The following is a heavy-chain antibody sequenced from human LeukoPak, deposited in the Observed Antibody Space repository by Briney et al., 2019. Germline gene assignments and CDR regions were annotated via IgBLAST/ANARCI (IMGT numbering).Heavy chain of an antibody. J-gene: IGHJ6*02. V-gene: IGHV1-18*01. D-gene: IGHD3-3*01. CDR2: ISAYNGNT. CDR3: ARDPGPRAANHDFWSGYYTYYYYGMDV. Sequence: ASVKVSCKASGYTFTSYGISWVRQAPGQGLEWMGWISAYNGNTNYAQKLQGRVTMTTDTSTSTAYMELRSLRSDDTAVYYCARDPGPRAANHDFWSGYYTYYYYGMDVWGQGTTVTVSS. CDR1: GYTFTSYG.